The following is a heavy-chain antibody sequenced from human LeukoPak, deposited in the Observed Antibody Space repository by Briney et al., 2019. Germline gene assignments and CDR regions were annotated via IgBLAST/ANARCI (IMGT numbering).Heavy chain of an antibody. CDR3: ARVRDGYNDAYDI. Sequence: ASVKVSCKASGYTFTGYYMHWVRQAPGQGLEWMGWISPNSGGTNYAQKFQGRVTMTRDTSTSTVYMELSSLKSEDTAVYYCARVRDGYNDAYDIWGQGTMVTVSS. CDR2: ISPNSGGT. D-gene: IGHD5-24*01. J-gene: IGHJ3*02. CDR1: GYTFTGYY. V-gene: IGHV1-2*02.